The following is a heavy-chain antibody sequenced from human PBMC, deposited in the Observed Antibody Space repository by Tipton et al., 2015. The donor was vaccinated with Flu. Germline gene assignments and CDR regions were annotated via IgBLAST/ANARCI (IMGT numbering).Heavy chain of an antibody. J-gene: IGHJ4*02. CDR3: ARGFVDTMIVVVPFDY. Sequence: SLRLSCAASGFTFSSYEMNWVRQAPGKGLEWVSYISSSGSTIYYADSVKGRFTISRDNAKNSLYLQMNSLRAEDTAVYYCARGFVDTMIVVVPFDYWGQGTLVTVSS. CDR1: GFTFSSYE. D-gene: IGHD3-22*01. V-gene: IGHV3-48*03. CDR2: ISSSGSTI.